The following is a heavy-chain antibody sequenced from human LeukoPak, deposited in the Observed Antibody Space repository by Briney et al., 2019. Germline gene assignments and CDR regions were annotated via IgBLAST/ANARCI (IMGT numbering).Heavy chain of an antibody. CDR3: ARGVYIAAAQYGY. D-gene: IGHD6-13*01. CDR2: IYYSGTT. Sequence: SETLSLTCTVSGGSLSSHYWSWIRQPPGKGLEWIGYIYYSGTTNYTPSLKSRVTISVDTSKNQFSLKLSSVTAADTAVYYCARGVYIAAAQYGYLGQGTLVTVSS. J-gene: IGHJ4*02. CDR1: GGSLSSHY. V-gene: IGHV4-59*11.